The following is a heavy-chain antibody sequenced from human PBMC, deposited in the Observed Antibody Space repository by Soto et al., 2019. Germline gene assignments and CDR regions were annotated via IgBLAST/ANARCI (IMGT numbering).Heavy chain of an antibody. V-gene: IGHV4-4*02. D-gene: IGHD3-10*01. CDR3: ARRSITMVRGQFLFVTYYFDY. CDR1: GGSISSSNW. CDR2: IYHSGST. Sequence: SETLSLTCAVSGGSISSSNWWSWVRQPPGKGLEWIGEIYHSGSTNYNPSLKSRVTISVDKSKNQFSLKLSSVTAADTAVYYCARRSITMVRGQFLFVTYYFDYWGQGTLVTVSS. J-gene: IGHJ4*02.